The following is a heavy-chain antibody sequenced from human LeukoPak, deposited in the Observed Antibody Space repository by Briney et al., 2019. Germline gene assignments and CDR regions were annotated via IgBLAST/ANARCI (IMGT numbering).Heavy chain of an antibody. Sequence: PGRSLRLSCAASGFTFSSYSMHWVRQAPGKGLEWVAVIWYDGSNKYYADSVKGRFTISRDNSKNTLYLQMNSLRAGDTAVYYCARFDTGLDYWGQGTLVTVSS. CDR3: ARFDTGLDY. V-gene: IGHV3-33*01. D-gene: IGHD2-8*02. CDR1: GFTFSSYS. CDR2: IWYDGSNK. J-gene: IGHJ4*02.